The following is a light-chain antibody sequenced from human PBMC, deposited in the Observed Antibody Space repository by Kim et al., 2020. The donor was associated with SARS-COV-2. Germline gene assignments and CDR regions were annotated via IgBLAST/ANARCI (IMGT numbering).Light chain of an antibody. V-gene: IGLV3-21*04. CDR3: QVWDSSSDHRVV. CDR2: YDR. J-gene: IGLJ2*01. CDR1: SIVSKS. Sequence: PGKTARITCGGNSIVSKSVHWYQRKPGQAPILVISYDRDRPSGIPERFSGSNSGNTATLTISRVEAGDEADYYCQVWDSSSDHRVVFGGGTQLTVL.